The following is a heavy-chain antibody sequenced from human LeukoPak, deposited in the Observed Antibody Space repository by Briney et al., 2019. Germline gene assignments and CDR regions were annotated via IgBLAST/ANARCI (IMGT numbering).Heavy chain of an antibody. J-gene: IGHJ6*03. Sequence: SETLSLTCAVYGGSFSGYYWSWIRQLPGKGLEWIGEINHSGSTNYNPSLKSRVTISVDTSKNQFSLKLSSVTAADTAVYYCATIFRRNRYYYYMDVWGKGTTVTVSS. V-gene: IGHV4-34*01. D-gene: IGHD2/OR15-2a*01. CDR1: GGSFSGYY. CDR3: ATIFRRNRYYYYMDV. CDR2: INHSGST.